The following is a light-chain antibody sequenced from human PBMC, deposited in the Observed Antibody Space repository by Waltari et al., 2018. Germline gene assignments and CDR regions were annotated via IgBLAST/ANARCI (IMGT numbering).Light chain of an antibody. CDR3: QQYDVSPLT. CDR2: GAF. V-gene: IGKV3-20*01. CDR1: QTIRTTD. Sequence: EIVLTQPPGTLSLSPGEGATLSCRPSQTIRTTDLAWSQRKPGQAPPPLIDGAFTRATGIPDRFTGSGSGTDFSLTISSLEPEDFATYYCQQYDVSPLTFGGGTKVEIK. J-gene: IGKJ4*01.